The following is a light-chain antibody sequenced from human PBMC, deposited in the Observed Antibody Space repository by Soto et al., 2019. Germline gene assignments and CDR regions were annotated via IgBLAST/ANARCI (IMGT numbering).Light chain of an antibody. CDR1: SSDVGGYNY. V-gene: IGLV2-8*01. J-gene: IGLJ2*01. Sequence: QSALTQPPSASGSPGQSVTISCTGTSSDVGGYNYVSWYQQHPGKAPKLMIYEVSKRPPGVPDRFSGSKSGNTASLTVSGLQAEDEADYYCSSYAGSKTLFGGGTKLTVL. CDR2: EVS. CDR3: SSYAGSKTL.